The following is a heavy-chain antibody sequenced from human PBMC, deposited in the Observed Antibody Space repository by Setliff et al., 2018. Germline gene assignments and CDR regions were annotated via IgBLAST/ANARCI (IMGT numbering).Heavy chain of an antibody. CDR1: GYTFTGYY. V-gene: IGHV1-46*01. CDR3: ARAPLESGYYYGQGHYFDY. J-gene: IGHJ4*02. D-gene: IGHD5-18*01. CDR2: IDPSGDYT. Sequence: RASVKVSCKASGYTFTGYYMHWARQAPGQGLEWMGIIDPSGDYTNYAQKFQGRVTMTRDTSTTTVYMELSSLRSDDTAVYYCARAPLESGYYYGQGHYFDYWGQGTLVTVSS.